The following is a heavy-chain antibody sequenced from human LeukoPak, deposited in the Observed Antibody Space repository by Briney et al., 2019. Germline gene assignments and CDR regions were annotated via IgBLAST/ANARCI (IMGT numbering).Heavy chain of an antibody. Sequence: SETLSLTCTVSGGPTSSYYWSWIRQPPGKGLEWIGYIYYSGSTNYNPSLKSRVTISVDTSKNQFSLKLSSVTAADTAVYYCARGAYYYDSSGMGSLAFDIWGQGTMVTVSS. V-gene: IGHV4-59*01. CDR3: ARGAYYYDSSGMGSLAFDI. J-gene: IGHJ3*02. CDR1: GGPTSSYY. CDR2: IYYSGST. D-gene: IGHD3-22*01.